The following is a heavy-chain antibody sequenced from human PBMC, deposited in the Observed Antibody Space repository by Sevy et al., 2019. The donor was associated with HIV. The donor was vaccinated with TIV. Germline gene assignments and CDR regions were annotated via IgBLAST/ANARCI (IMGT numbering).Heavy chain of an antibody. J-gene: IGHJ5*02. CDR2: ISYDGSNK. CDR1: GFTFSSYA. D-gene: IGHD3-3*01. Sequence: GGSLRLSCAASGFTFSSYAMHWVRQAPGKGLEWVAVISYDGSNKYYADSVKGRFTISRDNSKNTLYLQMNSLRAEDTAVYYCAREDYYDFWSGYLGWFDPWGQGTLVTVST. CDR3: AREDYYDFWSGYLGWFDP. V-gene: IGHV3-30-3*01.